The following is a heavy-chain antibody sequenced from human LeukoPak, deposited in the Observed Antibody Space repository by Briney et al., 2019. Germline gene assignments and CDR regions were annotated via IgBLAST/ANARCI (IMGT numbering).Heavy chain of an antibody. V-gene: IGHV1-24*01. CDR3: ATAGYDYYGSSGPYNWFDP. CDR1: GYTLTDLS. D-gene: IGHD3-22*01. CDR2: FDPEEGGT. Sequence: GASVKVSLKVSGYTLTDLSIQWVRQAPGKGLEWMGGFDPEEGGTIYAQKFQGRVTMKEDTSTGTDYMELSSLRSEVTAVYFCATAGYDYYGSSGPYNWFDPWGQGTLVTVSS. J-gene: IGHJ5*02.